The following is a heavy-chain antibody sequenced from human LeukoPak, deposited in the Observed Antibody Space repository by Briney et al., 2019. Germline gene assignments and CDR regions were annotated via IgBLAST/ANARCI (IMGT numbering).Heavy chain of an antibody. J-gene: IGHJ4*02. Sequence: PSETLSLTCTVSGGSISSSSYYWGWIRQPPGKGLEWIGSIHYSGSTYYNPSLKSRVTISVDTSKNQFSLKLSSVTAADTAVYYCARGKVVAGTPGQNSWDHWGQGTLVTVSS. V-gene: IGHV4-39*07. CDR3: ARGKVVAGTPGQNSWDH. CDR2: IHYSGST. CDR1: GGSISSSSYY. D-gene: IGHD6-19*01.